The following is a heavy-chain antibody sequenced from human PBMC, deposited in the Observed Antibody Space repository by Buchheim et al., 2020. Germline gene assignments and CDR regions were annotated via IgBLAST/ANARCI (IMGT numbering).Heavy chain of an antibody. CDR2: IYYSGST. D-gene: IGHD3-22*01. CDR3: ARLENDSSGYYGIY. CDR1: GGSISSSSYY. J-gene: IGHJ4*02. Sequence: QLQLQESGPGLVKPSETLSLTCTVSGGSISSSSYYWGWIRQPPGKGLEWIGSIYYSGSTYYNPSLKSRVTISVDTSKKQFSLKLSSVTAADTAVYYCARLENDSSGYYGIYWGQGTL. V-gene: IGHV4-39*01.